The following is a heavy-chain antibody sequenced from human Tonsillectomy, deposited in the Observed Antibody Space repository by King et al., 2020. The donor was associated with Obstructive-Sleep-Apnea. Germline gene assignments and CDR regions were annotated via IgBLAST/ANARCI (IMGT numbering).Heavy chain of an antibody. V-gene: IGHV3-30*04. CDR2: ISYDGSNK. CDR1: GFTFSRYA. D-gene: IGHD5-24*01. J-gene: IGHJ3*02. CDR3: ASLVEMATFDAFDI. Sequence: QLVQSGGGVVQPGRSLRLSCAASGFTFSRYAMHWVRQAPGKGLEWVAVISYDGSNKYYADSVKGRFTISRDNSKNTLYLQMNSLRAEDTAVYYCASLVEMATFDAFDIWGQGTMVTVSS.